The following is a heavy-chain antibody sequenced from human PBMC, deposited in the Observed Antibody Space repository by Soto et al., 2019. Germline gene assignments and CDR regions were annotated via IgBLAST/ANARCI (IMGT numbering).Heavy chain of an antibody. CDR1: GGSISSYY. J-gene: IGHJ4*02. Sequence: SETLSLTCTVSGGSISSYYWSWIRQPPGKGLEWIGYIYYSGSTNYNPSLKSRVTISVDTSKNQFSLKLSSVTAADTAVYYCAGVGYSGYDPSSFDYWGQGTLVTVSS. D-gene: IGHD5-12*01. CDR2: IYYSGST. V-gene: IGHV4-59*01. CDR3: AGVGYSGYDPSSFDY.